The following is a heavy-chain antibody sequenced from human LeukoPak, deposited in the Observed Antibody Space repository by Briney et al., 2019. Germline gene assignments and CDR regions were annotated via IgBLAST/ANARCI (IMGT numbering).Heavy chain of an antibody. CDR3: SLRRDGDSAYSFDY. V-gene: IGHV3-73*01. CDR2: ISSKAKSYAT. Sequence: GGSLRLSCAASGFTFSGSAMHWVRQASGKGLEWVGRISSKAKSYATAYAASVKGRFTISRDDSKNTAYLQMNSLKTEDTAVYYCSLRRDGDSAYSFDYWGQGTLVAVPS. CDR1: GFTFSGSA. J-gene: IGHJ4*02. D-gene: IGHD4-17*01.